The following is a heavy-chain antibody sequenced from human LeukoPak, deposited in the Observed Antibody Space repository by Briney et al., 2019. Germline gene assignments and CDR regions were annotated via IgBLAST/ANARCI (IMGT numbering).Heavy chain of an antibody. CDR2: IYNSGST. V-gene: IGHV4-59*01. D-gene: IGHD3-10*01. J-gene: IGHJ3*02. Sequence: SETLSLTCTVSGGSISSYYWTWIRKTPGKGLEWIGYIYNSGSTEYNPSLKSRVTISVNTSKNQFSLKLSSVTAADTAVYYCARVYETMVRGVIITDAFDIWGQGTMVTVSS. CDR3: ARVYETMVRGVIITDAFDI. CDR1: GGSISSYY.